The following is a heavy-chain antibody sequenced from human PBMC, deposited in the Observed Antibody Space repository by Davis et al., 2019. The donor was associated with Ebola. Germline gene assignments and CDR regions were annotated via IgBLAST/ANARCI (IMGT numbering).Heavy chain of an antibody. V-gene: IGHV1-69*13. J-gene: IGHJ4*02. CDR3: ARGILEWLLYDD. Sequence: SVKVSCKASGGTFSSYAISWVRQAPGQGLEWMGGIIPIFGTANYAQKFQGRVTITADESTSTAYMELSSLRSEDTAVYYCARGILEWLLYDDWGQGTLVTVSS. CDR1: GGTFSSYA. D-gene: IGHD3-3*01. CDR2: IIPIFGTA.